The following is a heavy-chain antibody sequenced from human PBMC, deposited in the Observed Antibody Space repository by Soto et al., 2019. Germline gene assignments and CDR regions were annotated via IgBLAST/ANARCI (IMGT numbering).Heavy chain of an antibody. V-gene: IGHV4-31*03. Sequence: SETLSLTCTVSGGSISSGGYYWSWIRQHPGKGMEWIVYIYYSGSTYYNPSLKSRVTISVDTSKNQFSLKLSSVTAADTVVYYWSGCIAAAGSHAFEIWGKGTMVTVSS. CDR3: SGCIAAAGSHAFEI. CDR1: GGSISSGGYY. J-gene: IGHJ3*02. CDR2: IYYSGST. D-gene: IGHD6-13*01.